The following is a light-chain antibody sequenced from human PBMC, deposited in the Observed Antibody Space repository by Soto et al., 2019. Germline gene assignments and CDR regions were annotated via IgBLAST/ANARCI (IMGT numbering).Light chain of an antibody. CDR1: QTVSSFY. CDR3: QQYNNWPSIT. Sequence: EIVMTQSPATLSVSPGERATLSCRASQTVSSFYLAWYQQKPGQAPRLLIYGASTRATGIPARFSGSGSGTEFTLTISSLQSEDFAVYYCQQYNNWPSITFGQGTRLEIK. CDR2: GAS. J-gene: IGKJ5*01. V-gene: IGKV3-15*01.